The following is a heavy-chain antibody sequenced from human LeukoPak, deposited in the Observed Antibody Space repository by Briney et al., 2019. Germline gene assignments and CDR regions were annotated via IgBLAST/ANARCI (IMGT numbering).Heavy chain of an antibody. CDR2: IYHSGST. Sequence: PSQTLSLTCTVSGGSISSGGYYWSWIRQPPGKGLEWIGYIYHSGSTYYNPSLKSRVTISVDRSKNQFSLKLSSVTTADTAVYYCARDPSSSRGYWGQGTLVTVSS. J-gene: IGHJ4*02. V-gene: IGHV4-30-2*01. CDR3: ARDPSSSRGY. D-gene: IGHD6-6*01. CDR1: GGSISSGGYY.